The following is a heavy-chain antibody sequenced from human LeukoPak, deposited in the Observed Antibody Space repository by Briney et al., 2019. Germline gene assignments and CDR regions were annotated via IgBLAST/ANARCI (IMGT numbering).Heavy chain of an antibody. CDR3: ARDSPPTGYTLDY. J-gene: IGHJ4*02. Sequence: PGRSLRLSCAASGFSFSSHSYGMHWVRQAPGKGLEWVAVIGYDGSTKYYADSVKGRFTISRDNSKNTLYLQMNSLRAEDTAVYYCARDSPPTGYTLDYWGQGTLVTVSS. D-gene: IGHD1-1*01. V-gene: IGHV3-33*01. CDR2: IGYDGSTK. CDR1: GFSFSSHSYG.